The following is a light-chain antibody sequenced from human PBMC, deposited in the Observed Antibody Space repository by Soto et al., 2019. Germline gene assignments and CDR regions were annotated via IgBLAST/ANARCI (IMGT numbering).Light chain of an antibody. CDR3: QQSYSTPIN. Sequence: DIPMTQSPSSLSASVGDRVTITCRASQSISSYLNWYQQKPGKAPKLLIYAASSLQSGVPSRFSGSGSGTDFTLTISSLQPEDFATYYCQQSYSTPINFGPGTKVDIK. V-gene: IGKV1-39*01. CDR2: AAS. J-gene: IGKJ3*01. CDR1: QSISSY.